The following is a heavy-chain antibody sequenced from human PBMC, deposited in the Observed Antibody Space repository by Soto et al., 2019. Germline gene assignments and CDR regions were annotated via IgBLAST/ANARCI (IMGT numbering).Heavy chain of an antibody. V-gene: IGHV5-51*01. CDR2: IYPGDSDT. CDR3: ARLPHYYDSSGFPYYFDY. CDR1: GYSFTSYW. J-gene: IGHJ4*02. D-gene: IGHD3-22*01. Sequence: GESLKISCKGSGYSFTSYWIGWVRQMPGKGLEWMGIIYPGDSDTRYSPSFQGQVTISADKSISTAYLQWSSLKASDTAMYYWARLPHYYDSSGFPYYFDYGGRGTLVTVPS.